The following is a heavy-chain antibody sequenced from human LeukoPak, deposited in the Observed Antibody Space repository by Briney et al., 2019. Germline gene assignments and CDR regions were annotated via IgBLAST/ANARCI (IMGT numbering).Heavy chain of an antibody. CDR1: GFTFSSYA. CDR2: ISGSGGST. CDR3: AKDKRQWPDYPYEYFQH. D-gene: IGHD6-19*01. J-gene: IGHJ1*01. V-gene: IGHV3-23*01. Sequence: GGSLRLSCAASGFTFSSYAMSWVRQAPGKGLEWVSAISGSGGSTYYADSVKGRFTISRDNSKNTLYLQMNSLRAEDTAVSYCAKDKRQWPDYPYEYFQHWGQGTLVTVSS.